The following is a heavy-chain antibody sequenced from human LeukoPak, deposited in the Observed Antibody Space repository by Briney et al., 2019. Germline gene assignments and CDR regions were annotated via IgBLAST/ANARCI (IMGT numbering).Heavy chain of an antibody. CDR2: IRSKANSYVT. J-gene: IGHJ4*02. V-gene: IGHV3-73*01. Sequence: GGSLKLTCATSGFTFSGYTIHWVRQAPGKGLEWIGHIRSKANSYVTIYGASVKGRFTISRDDSKNTAYLHMNSLKTEDTAVYYCVGEGHSNTGMNYWGQGTLVTVSS. D-gene: IGHD2/OR15-2a*01. CDR1: GFTFSGYT. CDR3: VGEGHSNTGMNY.